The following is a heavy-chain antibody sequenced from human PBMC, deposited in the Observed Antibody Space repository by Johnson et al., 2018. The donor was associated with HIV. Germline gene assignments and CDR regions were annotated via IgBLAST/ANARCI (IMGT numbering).Heavy chain of an antibody. V-gene: IGHV3-66*02. CDR2: IFSVGNT. CDR1: GITVSSNY. D-gene: IGHD5-18*01. CDR3: ARDGRDLVTRGAFDS. J-gene: IGHJ3*02. Sequence: EVQLVESGGGLVQPGGSLRLSCAASGITVSSNYMSWVRQAPGKGLEWVSLIFSVGNTYYADSVKGRFTISRDNSNNMVYLQMDSLRPEDTAVYYCARDGRDLVTRGAFDSWGQGTVVTVSS.